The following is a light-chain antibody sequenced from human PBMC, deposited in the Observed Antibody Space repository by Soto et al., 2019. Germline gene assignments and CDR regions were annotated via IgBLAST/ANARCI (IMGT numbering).Light chain of an antibody. Sequence: DIQMTQSPSSLSASVGDRVTITCRASQTIIRYLNWYQQKPGRAPNLLIYAASNLHTGVPSRFSASGSGTEFTLTISSLQPEDSATYYCQQSYSTLFTFGPGTRVEIK. CDR1: QTIIRY. J-gene: IGKJ3*01. V-gene: IGKV1-39*01. CDR3: QQSYSTLFT. CDR2: AAS.